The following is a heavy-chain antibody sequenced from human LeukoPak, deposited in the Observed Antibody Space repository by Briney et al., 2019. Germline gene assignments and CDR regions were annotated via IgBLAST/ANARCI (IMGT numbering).Heavy chain of an antibody. J-gene: IGHJ5*02. Sequence: KTSETLSLTCTVSGGSISSTSYYWGWIRQPPGKGLEWIGTINYSGSTHYNPSLKSRVTISVDTSKNQISLKLNSVTAADTAMYYCARHYSSSWNNWFDPWGQGTLVTVSS. CDR2: INYSGST. CDR1: GGSISSTSYY. CDR3: ARHYSSSWNNWFDP. V-gene: IGHV4-39*01. D-gene: IGHD6-13*01.